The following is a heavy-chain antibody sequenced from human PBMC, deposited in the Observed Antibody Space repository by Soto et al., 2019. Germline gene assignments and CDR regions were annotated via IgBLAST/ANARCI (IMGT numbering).Heavy chain of an antibody. CDR2: IIPIFGTA. D-gene: IGHD1-26*01. CDR1: GGTFSSYA. V-gene: IGHV1-69*13. J-gene: IGHJ6*02. CDR3: ARVGFQVGATMMDRDYYYGMDV. Sequence: ASVKVSCKASGGTFSSYAISWVRQAPGQGLEWMGGIIPIFGTANYAQKFQGRVTITADESTSTAYMELSSLRSEDTAVYYCARVGFQVGATMMDRDYYYGMDVWGQGTTVTVS.